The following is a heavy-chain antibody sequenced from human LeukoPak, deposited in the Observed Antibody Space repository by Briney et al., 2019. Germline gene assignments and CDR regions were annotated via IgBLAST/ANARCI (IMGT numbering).Heavy chain of an antibody. D-gene: IGHD3-16*02. J-gene: IGHJ4*02. CDR1: GGSFSGYY. CDR3: AREHIMITFGGVIAYFDY. V-gene: IGHV4-34*01. Sequence: SETLSLTCAVYGGSFSGYYWSWIRQPPGKWLEWIGEINHSGSTNYNPSLKSRVTISVDTSKNQFSLKLSSVTAADTAVYYCAREHIMITFGGVIAYFDYWGQGTLVTVSS. CDR2: INHSGST.